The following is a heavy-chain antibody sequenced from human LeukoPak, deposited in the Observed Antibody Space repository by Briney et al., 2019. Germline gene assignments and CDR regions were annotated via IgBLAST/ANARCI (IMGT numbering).Heavy chain of an antibody. CDR1: GGTFSSYG. Sequence: GASVKVSCKASGGTFSSYGISWVRRAPGQGLEWMGRIIPILGIANYAQKFQGRVTITADKSTSTAYMELSSLRSEDTAVYYCATPSPYSSTWYEDFNWYFDLWGRGTLVTVSS. D-gene: IGHD6-13*01. CDR2: IIPILGIA. J-gene: IGHJ2*01. CDR3: ATPSPYSSTWYEDFNWYFDL. V-gene: IGHV1-69*04.